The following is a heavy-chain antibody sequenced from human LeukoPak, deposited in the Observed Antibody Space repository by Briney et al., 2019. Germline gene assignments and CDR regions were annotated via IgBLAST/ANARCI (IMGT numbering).Heavy chain of an antibody. Sequence: PSETLSLTCAVYGGSFSGYYWSWIRQPPGKGLEWIGEINHSGSTNYNPSLKSRVTISVDTSKNQFSLKLSSVTAADTAVYYCASNYYDSSGYYYYFDYWGQGTLVTVSS. D-gene: IGHD3-22*01. CDR1: GGSFSGYY. CDR2: INHSGST. CDR3: ASNYYDSSGYYYYFDY. J-gene: IGHJ4*02. V-gene: IGHV4-34*01.